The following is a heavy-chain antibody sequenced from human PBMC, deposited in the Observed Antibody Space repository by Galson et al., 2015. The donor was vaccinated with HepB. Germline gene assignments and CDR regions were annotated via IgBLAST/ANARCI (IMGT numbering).Heavy chain of an antibody. CDR1: GHSFTSYW. CDR2: IYPGDSDT. CDR3: ARHDLTAYCGGDCYSEGTFDY. V-gene: IGHV5-51*01. D-gene: IGHD2-21*01. Sequence: QSGAEVKKPGESLKISCKGSGHSFTSYWIGWVRQMPGKGLEWMGIIYPGDSDTRYSPSFQGQVTISADKSISTAYLQWSSLKASDTAMYYCARHDLTAYCGGDCYSEGTFDYWGQGALVTVSS. J-gene: IGHJ4*02.